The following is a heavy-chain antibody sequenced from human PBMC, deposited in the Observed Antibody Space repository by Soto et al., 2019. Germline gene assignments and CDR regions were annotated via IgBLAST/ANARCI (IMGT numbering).Heavy chain of an antibody. V-gene: IGHV1-18*01. J-gene: IGHJ4*02. CDR3: AAVSGGRTFDY. CDR1: GYTFTSYG. D-gene: IGHD2-15*01. CDR2: ISAYNGNT. Sequence: GASVKVSCKASGYTFTSYGISWVRQAPGQGLEWMGWISAYNGNTNYAQKFQERVTITRDMSTSTAYMELSSLRSEDTAVYYCAAVSGGRTFDYWGQGTLVTVSS.